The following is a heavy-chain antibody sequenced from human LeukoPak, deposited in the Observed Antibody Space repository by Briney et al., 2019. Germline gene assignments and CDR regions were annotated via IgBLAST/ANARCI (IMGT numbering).Heavy chain of an antibody. D-gene: IGHD5-18*01. CDR1: GFTFSSYW. V-gene: IGHV3-74*01. Sequence: GGSLRLSCAASGFTFSSYWLHWVRQAPGKGLVWVSRIKGDERSTNYADSVKGRFTISRDNAKNTVYLEMNSLRAEDTAVYYCVRGQLWSSYHDYWGQGPWSPSPQ. CDR3: VRGQLWSSYHDY. CDR2: IKGDERST. J-gene: IGHJ4*02.